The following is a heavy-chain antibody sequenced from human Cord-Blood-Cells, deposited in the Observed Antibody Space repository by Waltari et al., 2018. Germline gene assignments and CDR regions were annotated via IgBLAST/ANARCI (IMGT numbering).Heavy chain of an antibody. J-gene: IGHJ4*02. D-gene: IGHD3-9*01. CDR2: INHSRTT. Sequence: QVQLQQWGAGLLKPSETLSLTCAVYGGSFSGYYWSWIRQPPGKGLEWIGEINHSRTTNYNPSLKSRVTISVDTSKNQFSLKLSSVTAADTAVYYCARSYPDNYDILTGYYFDYWGQGTLVTVSS. V-gene: IGHV4-34*01. CDR3: ARSYPDNYDILTGYYFDY. CDR1: GGSFSGYY.